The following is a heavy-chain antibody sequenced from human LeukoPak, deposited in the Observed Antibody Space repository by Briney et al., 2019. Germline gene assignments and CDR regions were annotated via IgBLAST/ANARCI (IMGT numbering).Heavy chain of an antibody. CDR1: GGSISSSNW. V-gene: IGHV4-4*02. J-gene: IGHJ4*02. D-gene: IGHD3-10*01. Sequence: TSETLSLTCAVSGGSISSSNWWRWVRQPPGKGLEWVGEIYHSGSTNYNPSLQRRVTISVDKSNNPFSLTLTSVTAADPAVYYCASGMVRGVIDYWGQGTLVTVSS. CDR3: ASGMVRGVIDY. CDR2: IYHSGST.